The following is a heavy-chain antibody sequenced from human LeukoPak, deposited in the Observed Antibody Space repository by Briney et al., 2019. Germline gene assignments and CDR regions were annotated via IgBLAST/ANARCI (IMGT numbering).Heavy chain of an antibody. CDR3: ARGSMATDF. CDR2: ISSSGSTI. CDR1: GFTFSSYE. Sequence: GGSLRLSCAASGFTFSSYEMNWVRQAPGKGLEWVSYISSSGSTIYYADSVKGRFTISRDNAQNSLNLQMNSLRAEDTAVYYCARGSMATDFWGQGTLVTVSS. J-gene: IGHJ4*02. D-gene: IGHD5-24*01. V-gene: IGHV3-48*03.